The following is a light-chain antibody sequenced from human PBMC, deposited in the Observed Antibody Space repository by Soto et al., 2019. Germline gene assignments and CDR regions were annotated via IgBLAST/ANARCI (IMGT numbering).Light chain of an antibody. V-gene: IGKV1-39*01. Sequence: EIHMTQSPSSWSASVGARVTIPCRASQSIGKHLNWYQPTPGKAPKFLIYAASSLQGGVPSRFSVSGSGTELTLTISSLQPEDSATYYCQQSYSMPWTFGQGTKVDIK. CDR3: QQSYSMPWT. J-gene: IGKJ1*01. CDR2: AAS. CDR1: QSIGKH.